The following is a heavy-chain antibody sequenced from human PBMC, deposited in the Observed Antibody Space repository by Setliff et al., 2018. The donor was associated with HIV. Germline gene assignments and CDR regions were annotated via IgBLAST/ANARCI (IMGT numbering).Heavy chain of an antibody. CDR1: GGSISRSSYY. J-gene: IGHJ4*01. CDR2: IYYSGST. D-gene: IGHD3-3*01. V-gene: IGHV4-39*07. Sequence: SETLSLTCTVSGGSISRSSYYWGWIRQPPGKGLEWIGSIYYSGSTYYNPSLKSRVTISVDTSKNQFSLKLSSVTAADTAVYYCARGRDYTGSWFRPFYLDFWGHGNLVTVSS. CDR3: ARGRDYTGSWFRPFYLDF.